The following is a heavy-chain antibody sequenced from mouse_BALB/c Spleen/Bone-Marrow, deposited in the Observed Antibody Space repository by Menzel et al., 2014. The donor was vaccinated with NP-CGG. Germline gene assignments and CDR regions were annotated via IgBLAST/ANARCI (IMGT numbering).Heavy chain of an antibody. CDR1: GFNIKDTY. J-gene: IGHJ2*01. V-gene: IGHV14-3*02. CDR2: IDPANGNT. Sequence: EVHLVESGAELVKPGASVKLSCTASGFNIKDTYMHWVKQRPEQGLEWIGRIDPANGNTKYDPKFQGKATITADTSSNTAYPQLSSLTSEDTAVYHCVSYYYGNYFDSWGQGTTLTVSS. D-gene: IGHD1-1*01. CDR3: VSYYYGNYFDS.